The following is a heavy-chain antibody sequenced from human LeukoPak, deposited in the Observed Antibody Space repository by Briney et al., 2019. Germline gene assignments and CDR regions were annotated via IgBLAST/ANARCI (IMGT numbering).Heavy chain of an antibody. Sequence: ASVKVSCKVSGYTLTELSVHWVRQAPGKGLEWMGGFDPEDGETIYAQKFQGRVTMTEDTSTDTAYMELSSLRSEDTAVYYCATRNSLRYCSSTSCVDYWGQGTLVTVSS. CDR1: GYTLTELS. V-gene: IGHV1-24*01. J-gene: IGHJ4*02. D-gene: IGHD2-2*01. CDR2: FDPEDGET. CDR3: ATRNSLRYCSSTSCVDY.